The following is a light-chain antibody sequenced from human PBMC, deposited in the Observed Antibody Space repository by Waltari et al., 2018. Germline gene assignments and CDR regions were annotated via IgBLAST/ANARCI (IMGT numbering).Light chain of an antibody. CDR2: DVS. V-gene: IGLV2-11*01. CDR1: SSDVGGYNY. CDR3: CSYAGSYTWV. J-gene: IGLJ3*02. Sequence: QSALTQPRSVSGSPGPSVTISCTGTSSDVGGYNYVSWYQQHPGKPPKLMIYDVSKRPSGVPDRFSGSKSGNTASLTISGLQAEDEADYYCCSYAGSYTWVFGGGTKLTVL.